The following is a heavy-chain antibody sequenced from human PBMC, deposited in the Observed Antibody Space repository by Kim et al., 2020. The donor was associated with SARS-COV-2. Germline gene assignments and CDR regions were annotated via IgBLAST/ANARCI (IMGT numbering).Heavy chain of an antibody. CDR1: GFTFGDYA. J-gene: IGHJ2*01. D-gene: IGHD6-13*01. CDR3: AKEEIAAAGTLMRYFDL. V-gene: IGHV3-9*01. CDR2: ISWNSGSI. Sequence: GGSLRLSCAASGFTFGDYAMHWVRQAPGKGLEWVSGISWNSGSIGYADSVKGRFTISRDNAKNSLYLQMNSLRAEDTALYYCAKEEIAAAGTLMRYFDLWGRGTLVTVSS.